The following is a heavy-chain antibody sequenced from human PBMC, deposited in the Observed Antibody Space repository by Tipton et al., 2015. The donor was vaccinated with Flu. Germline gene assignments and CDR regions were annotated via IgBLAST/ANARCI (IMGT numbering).Heavy chain of an antibody. CDR1: GGSISNYY. CDR3: ARVGGDYRDSSGFIPWFDL. CDR2: IYYSGST. D-gene: IGHD3-22*01. J-gene: IGHJ5*02. V-gene: IGHV4-59*01. Sequence: TLSLTCTVSGGSISNYYWSWIRQPPGKGLEWIGQIYYSGSTNYNPSLKSRVTISVDTSKNQFSLKLSSVTAADTAVYYCARVGGDYRDSSGFIPWFDLWGQGTLVTVSS.